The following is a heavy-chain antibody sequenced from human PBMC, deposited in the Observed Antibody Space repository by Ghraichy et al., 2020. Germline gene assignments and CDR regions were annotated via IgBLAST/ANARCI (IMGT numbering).Heavy chain of an antibody. D-gene: IGHD4/OR15-4a*01. CDR3: ARSPTWRTMAETPFDY. J-gene: IGHJ4*02. CDR1: GYTFTSYG. V-gene: IGHV1-18*04. Sequence: ASVKVSCKASGYTFTSYGISWVRQAPGQGLEWMGWISAYNGNTNYAQKLQGRVTMTTDTSTSTAYMELRSLRSDDTAVYYCARSPTWRTMAETPFDYWGQGTLVTVSS. CDR2: ISAYNGNT.